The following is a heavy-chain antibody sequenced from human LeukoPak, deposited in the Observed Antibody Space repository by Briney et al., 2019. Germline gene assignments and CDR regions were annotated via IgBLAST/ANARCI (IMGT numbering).Heavy chain of an antibody. CDR3: AKSHRHLVRNTADY. J-gene: IGHJ4*02. CDR1: GFTFDDSG. CDR2: ISGSGGST. D-gene: IGHD2-8*01. Sequence: GGSLRLSCAASGFTFDDSGMSWVRQAPGKGLEWVSAISGSGGSTYYADSVKGRFTISRDNSKNTLYLQMNSLRAEDTAVYYCAKSHRHLVRNTADYWGQGTLVTVSS. V-gene: IGHV3-23*01.